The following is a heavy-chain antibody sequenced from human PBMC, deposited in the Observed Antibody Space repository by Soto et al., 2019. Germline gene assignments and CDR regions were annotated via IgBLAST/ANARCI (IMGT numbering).Heavy chain of an antibody. Sequence: TSETLSLTCTVSGVSISDTSYYWGWIRQPPGKGLEWIGTIYFNGNTFYNPSLKSRLTISVDTSKNQISLRLTSVTAADTAVYYCARQGSYWGQGTLVTVS. V-gene: IGHV4-39*01. CDR3: ARQGSY. J-gene: IGHJ4*02. CDR1: GVSISDTSYY. CDR2: IYFNGNT.